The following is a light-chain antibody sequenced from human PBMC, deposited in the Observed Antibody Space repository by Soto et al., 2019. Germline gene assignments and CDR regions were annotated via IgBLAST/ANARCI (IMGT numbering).Light chain of an antibody. CDR2: STN. V-gene: IGLV8-61*01. CDR3: ALYMGSGISV. J-gene: IGLJ3*02. CDR1: SGSVSTSSY. Sequence: QTVVTQEPSFSVSPGGTVTLTCGLSSGSVSTSSYPSWYQQTPGQAPRTLIYSTNTRSSGVADRFSGSILGNKAALTITGAQADDESDYYCALYMGSGISVFDGGTKVTVL.